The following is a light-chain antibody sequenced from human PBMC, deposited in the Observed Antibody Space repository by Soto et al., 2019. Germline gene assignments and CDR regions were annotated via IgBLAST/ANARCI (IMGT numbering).Light chain of an antibody. J-gene: IGKJ4*01. CDR2: GAS. CDR1: QGISSH. CDR3: QHLNSYPLT. V-gene: IGKV1-9*01. Sequence: ENRLPRSPSLLSAFVGEGLPITCRASQGISSHLAWYQHKPGQAPKLLIYGASTLASGVPARFSGSGSETDFTLTISRLQPDDFATYYCQHLNSYPLTFGGGTKVDIK.